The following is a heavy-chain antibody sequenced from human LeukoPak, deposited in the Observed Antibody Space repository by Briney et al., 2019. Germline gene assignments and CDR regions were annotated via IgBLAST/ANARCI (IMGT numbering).Heavy chain of an antibody. CDR3: AKELDTMFFDY. CDR2: AGWVGGTT. V-gene: IGHV3-43*01. CDR1: GFTFDRYT. D-gene: IGHD3-10*02. J-gene: IGHJ4*02. Sequence: GGSLRHSCAASGFTFDRYTIHWVRQAPGKGLEWVSLAGWVGGTTYYADSVRGRFTISRDSGKNSVYLQMNSLTTDDTAFYFCAKELDTMFFDYWGQGALVTVSS.